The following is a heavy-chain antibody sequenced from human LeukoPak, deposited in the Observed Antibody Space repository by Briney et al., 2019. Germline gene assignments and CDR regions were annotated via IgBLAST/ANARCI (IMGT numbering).Heavy chain of an antibody. D-gene: IGHD1-26*01. CDR3: ARDRTNYMGDMGY. CDR2: INPNSGGT. J-gene: IGHJ4*02. Sequence: GASVKVSCKASGYTFTYNYIHWVRQAPGQGLEWMGWINPNSGGTSYAQRLQGRVTMTRDTSITTAYMELRSLRSDDTAVYYCARDRTNYMGDMGYWGQGTLVTVSS. V-gene: IGHV1-2*02. CDR1: GYTFTYNY.